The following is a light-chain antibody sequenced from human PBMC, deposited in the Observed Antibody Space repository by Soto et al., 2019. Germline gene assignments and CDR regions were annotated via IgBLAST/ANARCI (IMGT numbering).Light chain of an antibody. J-gene: IGLJ1*01. CDR1: SSDVGAYNY. CDR3: TSYAGGNNI. V-gene: IGLV2-8*01. Sequence: QSALTQPPSASGSPGQSVTISCTGTSSDVGAYNYVSWYQQHPGKVPKLMVYEVNKRPSGVPDRLSGSKSGNTASLTVSGLQAEDEADYYCTSYAGGNNIFGTGTKVTVL. CDR2: EVN.